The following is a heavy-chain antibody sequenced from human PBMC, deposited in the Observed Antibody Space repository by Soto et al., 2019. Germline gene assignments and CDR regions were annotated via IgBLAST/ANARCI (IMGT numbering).Heavy chain of an antibody. D-gene: IGHD4-17*01. Sequence: GGSLRLSCAASGFTFSSYGMHWVRQAPGKGLEWVAVISYDGSNKYYADSVKGRFTISRDNSKNTLYLQMNSLRAEDTAVYYCATDYGDYDYYYYYGMDVWGQGTTVTVSS. CDR1: GFTFSSYG. V-gene: IGHV3-30*03. CDR3: ATDYGDYDYYYYYGMDV. CDR2: ISYDGSNK. J-gene: IGHJ6*02.